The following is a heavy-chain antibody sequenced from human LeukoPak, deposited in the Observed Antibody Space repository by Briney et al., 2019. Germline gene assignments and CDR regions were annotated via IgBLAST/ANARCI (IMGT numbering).Heavy chain of an antibody. CDR1: GFTFSSYA. V-gene: IGHV3-23*01. CDR2: ISGSGGST. Sequence: PGGSLRLSCAASGFTFSSYAMSWVRQAPGKGLEWVSAISGSGGSTYYADSVKGRFTISRDNAKNSLYLQMNSLRAEDTAVYYCARDVSPPRYYYYYMDVWGKGTTVTVSS. D-gene: IGHD1-14*01. CDR3: ARDVSPPRYYYYYMDV. J-gene: IGHJ6*03.